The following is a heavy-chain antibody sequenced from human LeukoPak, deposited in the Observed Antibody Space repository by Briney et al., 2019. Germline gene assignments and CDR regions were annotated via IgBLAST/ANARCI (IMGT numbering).Heavy chain of an antibody. V-gene: IGHV4-59*12. J-gene: IGHJ3*02. Sequence: SETLSLTCTVSGGSISSYYWSWIRQPPGKGLEWIGYIYYSGSTNYNPSLKSRVTISVDTSKNQFSLKLSSVTAADTAVYYCARASRITMIVVVMRLGAFDIWGQGTMVTVSS. D-gene: IGHD3-22*01. CDR1: GGSISSYY. CDR2: IYYSGST. CDR3: ARASRITMIVVVMRLGAFDI.